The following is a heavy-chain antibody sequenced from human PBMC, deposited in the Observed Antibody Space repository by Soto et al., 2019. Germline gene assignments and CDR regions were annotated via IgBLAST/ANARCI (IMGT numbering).Heavy chain of an antibody. J-gene: IGHJ6*03. CDR3: ARRARPDFYYMDV. V-gene: IGHV3-64*01. Sequence: GGSLRLSCAASGFTLSSYAMSWVRQAPGKGLEWVSGISSNGVGTYYANSVQGRFTISRDNSKNTVYLQMGSLRPEDMAVYYCARRARPDFYYMDVWGKGTTVTVSS. CDR2: ISSNGVGT. CDR1: GFTLSSYA. D-gene: IGHD6-6*01.